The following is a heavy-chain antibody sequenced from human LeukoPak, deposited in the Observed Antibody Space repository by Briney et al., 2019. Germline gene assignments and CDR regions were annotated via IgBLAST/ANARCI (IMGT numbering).Heavy chain of an antibody. CDR3: AKGFEIYGSGSYYNDLPFDY. J-gene: IGHJ4*02. CDR1: GFTFSSYA. CDR2: ISYDGSNK. D-gene: IGHD3-10*01. Sequence: GGSLRLSCAASGFTFSSYAMHWVRQAPGKGLEWVAVISYDGSNKYYADSVKGRFTISRDNSKNTLYLQMNSLRAEDTAVYYCAKGFEIYGSGSYYNDLPFDYWGQGTLVAVSS. V-gene: IGHV3-30-3*01.